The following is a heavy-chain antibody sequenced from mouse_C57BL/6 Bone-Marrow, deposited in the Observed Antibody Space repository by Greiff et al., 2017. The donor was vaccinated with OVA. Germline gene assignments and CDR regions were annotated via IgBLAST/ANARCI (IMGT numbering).Heavy chain of an antibody. Sequence: DVKLVESGPGLVKPSQSLSLTCSVTGYSITSGYYWNWIRQFPGNKLEWMGYISYDGSNNYNPSLKNRISITRDTSKNQFFLKLNSVTTEDTATYYCARAPGRLWYFDVWGTGTTVTVSS. V-gene: IGHV3-6*01. CDR1: GYSITSGYY. CDR2: ISYDGSN. J-gene: IGHJ1*03. CDR3: ARAPGRLWYFDV.